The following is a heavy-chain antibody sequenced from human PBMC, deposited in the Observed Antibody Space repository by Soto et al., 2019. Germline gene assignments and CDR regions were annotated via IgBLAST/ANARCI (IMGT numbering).Heavy chain of an antibody. CDR3: AKKSPYCSGGSCYSYGGWFDP. CDR1: GFTFSSYA. V-gene: IGHV3-23*01. Sequence: GGSLRLSCAASGFTFSSYAMSWVRQAPGKGLEWVSAISGSGGSTYYADSVKGRFTISRDNSKNTLYLQMNSLRAEDTAVYYCAKKSPYCSGGSCYSYGGWFDPWGQGTLVTVSS. D-gene: IGHD2-15*01. J-gene: IGHJ5*02. CDR2: ISGSGGST.